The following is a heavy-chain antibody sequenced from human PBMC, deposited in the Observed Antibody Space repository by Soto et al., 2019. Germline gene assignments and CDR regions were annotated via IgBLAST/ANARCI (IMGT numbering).Heavy chain of an antibody. CDR2: IIPIFGTA. V-gene: IGHV1-69*05. D-gene: IGHD2-21*02. CDR3: ARDEYCGGDCYADFDY. CDR1: GGTFSSYA. J-gene: IGHJ4*02. Sequence: SVKVSCKASGGTFSSYAISWVRQAPGQGLEWMGGIIPIFGTANYAQKFQGRVTITTDESTSTAYMELSSLRSEDTAVYYCARDEYCGGDCYADFDYWGQGTLVTVSS.